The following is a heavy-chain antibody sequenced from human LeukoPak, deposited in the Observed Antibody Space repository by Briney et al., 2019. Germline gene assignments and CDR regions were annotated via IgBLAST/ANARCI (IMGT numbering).Heavy chain of an antibody. CDR2: AKNKVDSYTI. CDR3: TRGHYYGSGTYFDEDTFDI. CDR1: GFTFSDHY. D-gene: IGHD3-10*01. Sequence: GGSLRLSCAASGFTFSDHYMDWIRQLPRKWLEWVGRAKNKVDSYTIQYAASVRGRYSISRDDSKYSLYLQMNSLKTGYTAVYYCTRGHYYGSGTYFDEDTFDIWGRGTMVTVSS. V-gene: IGHV3-72*01. J-gene: IGHJ3*02.